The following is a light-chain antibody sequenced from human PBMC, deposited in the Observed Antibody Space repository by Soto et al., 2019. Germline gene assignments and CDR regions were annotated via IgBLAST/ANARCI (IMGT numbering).Light chain of an antibody. CDR1: TGAVTSGYY. CDR3: LLFYGDAWV. V-gene: IGLV7-43*01. Sequence: QTVVTQEPSLTVPPGGTVTLTCASSTGAVTSGYYPNWFQQKAGQAPRVLIYSTSNKHSWTPARFSGSPLGGKAALTLSGVQPEDEAEYYCLLFYGDAWVFGGGTKLTVL. J-gene: IGLJ3*02. CDR2: STS.